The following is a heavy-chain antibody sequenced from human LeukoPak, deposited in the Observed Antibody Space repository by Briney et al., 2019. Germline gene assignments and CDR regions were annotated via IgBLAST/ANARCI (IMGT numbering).Heavy chain of an antibody. V-gene: IGHV1-8*03. CDR1: GYTFTSYD. CDR2: MNPNSGNT. Sequence: RASVKVSCKASGYTFTSYDINWVRQATGQGLEWMGWMNPNSGNTGYAQKFQGRVTITRNTSISTAYMELSSLRSEDTAVYYCATQHPGGWFIYWGQGTLVTVSS. D-gene: IGHD6-19*01. CDR3: ATQHPGGWFIY. J-gene: IGHJ4*02.